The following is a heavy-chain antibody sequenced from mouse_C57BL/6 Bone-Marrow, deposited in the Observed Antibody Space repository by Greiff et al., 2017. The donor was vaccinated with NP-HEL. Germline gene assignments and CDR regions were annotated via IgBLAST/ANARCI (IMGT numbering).Heavy chain of an antibody. V-gene: IGHV5-6*01. J-gene: IGHJ1*03. Sequence: EVQGVESGGDLVKPGGSLKLSCAASGFTFSSYGMSWVRQTPDKRLEWVATISSGGSYTYSPDSVKGRFTISRDNAKNTLYLQMSSLKSEDTAMYYCARREFLYYYGSRGYFDVWGTGTTVTVSS. D-gene: IGHD1-1*01. CDR3: ARREFLYYYGSRGYFDV. CDR1: GFTFSSYG. CDR2: ISSGGSYT.